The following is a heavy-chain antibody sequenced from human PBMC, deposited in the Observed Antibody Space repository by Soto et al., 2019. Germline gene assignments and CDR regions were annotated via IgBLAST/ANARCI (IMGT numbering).Heavy chain of an antibody. Sequence: GASVKVSCKDSGYTFTSYAMHWVRQAPGQRLEWMGWINAGNGNTKYSQKFQGRVTITRDTSASTAYMEMSSLRVEDTAVYYCVKEVPTSAHWGQGTLVTVSS. CDR1: GYTFTSYA. J-gene: IGHJ4*02. CDR3: VKEVPTSAH. D-gene: IGHD1-1*01. V-gene: IGHV1-3*01. CDR2: INAGNGNT.